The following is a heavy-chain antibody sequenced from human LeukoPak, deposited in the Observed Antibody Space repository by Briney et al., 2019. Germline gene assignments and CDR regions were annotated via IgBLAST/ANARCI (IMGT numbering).Heavy chain of an antibody. V-gene: IGHV3-66*02. CDR3: ARRREGYLIDY. CDR2: IYSGGST. CDR1: GFTVSSNY. Sequence: PGGSLRLSCAASGFTVSSNYMSWVRQAPGKGLEWVSVIYSGGSTYYADSVKGRFTISRDNSKNTLYLQMNSLRAEDTAVYYCARRREGYLIDYWGQGTLVTVSS. J-gene: IGHJ4*02. D-gene: IGHD1-1*01.